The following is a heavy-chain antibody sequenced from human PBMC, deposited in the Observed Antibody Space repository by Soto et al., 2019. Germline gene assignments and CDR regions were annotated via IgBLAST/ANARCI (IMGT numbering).Heavy chain of an antibody. V-gene: IGHV1-69*13. CDR1: GDTLSRHG. Sequence: SVKVSCKASGDTLSRHGISWVRQAPGQGLEWMGGTIPIFRITNYAQKFQGRLMITADESTRTAYMELSRLGSDDSAVYFCVRVRVGSIPLNYDMDVWGQGTTVTVSS. J-gene: IGHJ6*02. CDR3: VRVRVGSIPLNYDMDV. CDR2: TIPIFRIT. D-gene: IGHD1-26*01.